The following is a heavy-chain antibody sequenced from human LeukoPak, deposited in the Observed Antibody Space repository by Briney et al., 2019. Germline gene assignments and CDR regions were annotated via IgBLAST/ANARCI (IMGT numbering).Heavy chain of an antibody. CDR3: ARGTYYDIWSGYMNTYYFDY. J-gene: IGHJ4*02. CDR2: IYYSGST. D-gene: IGHD3-3*01. CDR1: GGSISSSSYY. V-gene: IGHV4-39*07. Sequence: PSETLSLTCTVSGGSISSSSYYWGWIRQPPGKGLEWIGSIYYSGSTYYNPSLKSRVTISVDTSKNQFSLKLSSVTAANTAVYYCARGTYYDIWSGYMNTYYFDYWGQGTLVTVSS.